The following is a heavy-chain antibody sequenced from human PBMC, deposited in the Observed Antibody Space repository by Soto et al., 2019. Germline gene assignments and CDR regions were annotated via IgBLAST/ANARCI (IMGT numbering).Heavy chain of an antibody. J-gene: IGHJ4*02. Sequence: PSETLSLTCTVSGGSISSYYWSWIRQPAGKGLEWIGRIYTSGSTNYNPSLKSRVTMSVDTSKNQFSLKLSSVTAADTAVYYCAREHYDFWSRYYREELLSYFDYWGQGILVNVSS. CDR3: AREHYDFWSRYYREELLSYFDY. CDR1: GGSISSYY. D-gene: IGHD3-3*01. CDR2: IYTSGST. V-gene: IGHV4-4*07.